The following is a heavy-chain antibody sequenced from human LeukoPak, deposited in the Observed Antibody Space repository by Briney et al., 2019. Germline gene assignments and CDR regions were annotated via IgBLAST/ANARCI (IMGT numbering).Heavy chain of an antibody. CDR1: GFTFSSYG. Sequence: QPGRSLRLSCAASGFTFSSYGMHWVRQAPGKGLEWVAVISYDGSNKYYADSVKGRFTISRDNAENTLYMRMNSLRPEDTAVYYCARGYYSSSRFDSWGQGTLVTVSS. CDR2: ISYDGSNK. D-gene: IGHD6-13*01. CDR3: ARGYYSSSRFDS. J-gene: IGHJ4*02. V-gene: IGHV3-30*03.